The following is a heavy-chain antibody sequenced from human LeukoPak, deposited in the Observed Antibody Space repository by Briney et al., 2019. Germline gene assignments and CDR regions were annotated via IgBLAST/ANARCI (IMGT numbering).Heavy chain of an antibody. CDR3: ARGRSIAARRYWYFDL. D-gene: IGHD6-6*01. Sequence: ASVKVSCKASGYTFTGYFIHWVRQAPGQGLEWMGIIIPSGGTTNYAQKFQGRVSMTRDTSTSTVYMELSSLRSEDTAVYYCARGRSIAARRYWYFDLWGRGTLVTVSS. CDR2: IIPSGGTT. CDR1: GYTFTGYF. J-gene: IGHJ2*01. V-gene: IGHV1-46*01.